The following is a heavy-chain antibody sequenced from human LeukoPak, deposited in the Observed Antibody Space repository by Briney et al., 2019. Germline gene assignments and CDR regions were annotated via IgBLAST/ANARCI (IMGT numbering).Heavy chain of an antibody. CDR3: AKDYYDSSGYPWYFDY. J-gene: IGHJ4*02. V-gene: IGHV3-23*01. D-gene: IGHD3-22*01. Sequence: GGSLRLSCAASGFTVSSNYMSWVRQAPGKGLEWVSAISGSGGSTYYADSVKGRFTISRDNSKNTLYLQMNSLRAEDTAVYYCAKDYYDSSGYPWYFDYWGQGTLVTVSS. CDR2: ISGSGGST. CDR1: GFTVSSNY.